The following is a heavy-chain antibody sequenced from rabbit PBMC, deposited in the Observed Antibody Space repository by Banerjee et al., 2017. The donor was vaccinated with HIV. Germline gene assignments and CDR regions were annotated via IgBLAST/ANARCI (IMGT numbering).Heavy chain of an antibody. CDR3: ARGGGGYAGYGHGDDAFDP. Sequence: QEQLEESGGDLVKPEGSLTLTCKASGFSFSSSDWICWVRQAPGKGLEWIACIYGGSSGSSHYATWAKGRFTISKMPSTTVTLQMTSMTAADTATYFCARGGGGYAGYGHGDDAFDPWGPGTLVTVS. D-gene: IGHD7-1*01. J-gene: IGHJ2*01. CDR1: GFSFSSSDW. CDR2: IYGGSSGSS. V-gene: IGHV1S45*01.